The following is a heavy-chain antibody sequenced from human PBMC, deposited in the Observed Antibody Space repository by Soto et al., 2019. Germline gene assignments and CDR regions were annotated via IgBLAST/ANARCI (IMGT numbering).Heavy chain of an antibody. J-gene: IGHJ5*02. V-gene: IGHV1-69*12. CDR1: GGTFSSYA. D-gene: IGHD3-3*02. CDR2: IIPIFGTA. Sequence: QVQLVQSGAEVKKPGSSVKVSCKASGGTFSSYAISWVRQAPGQGLEWMGGIIPIFGTANYAQKFQGRVTISADDATSTAYMGLSSLSSEDTAVYYCASGSPAATTGILYWFDPWGQGTLVTVSS. CDR3: ASGSPAATTGILYWFDP.